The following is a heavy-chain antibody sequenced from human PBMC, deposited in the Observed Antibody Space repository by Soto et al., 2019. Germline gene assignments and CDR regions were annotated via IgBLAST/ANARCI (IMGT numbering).Heavy chain of an antibody. V-gene: IGHV4-59*01. J-gene: IGHJ4*02. CDR2: IFFSGNT. CDR1: GDFSSAYY. D-gene: IGHD1-1*01. Sequence: HVQLQESGPGLVKPSETLSLTCTVSGDFSSAYYWSWIRQSPGKGLEWLGYIFFSGNTKYNPSLKSRPTLWLDAAKKQFSWKMTSVTTADTAVYYCAGEGGGYRFDYWGQGTLVTVSS. CDR3: AGEGGGYRFDY.